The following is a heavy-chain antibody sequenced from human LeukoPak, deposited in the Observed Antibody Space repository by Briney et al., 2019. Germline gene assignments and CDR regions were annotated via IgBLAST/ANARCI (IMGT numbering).Heavy chain of an antibody. J-gene: IGHJ3*02. CDR1: GGSISSSSYY. Sequence: SETLSLTCTVSGGSISSSSYYWGWIRQPPGKGLEWIGSIYYSGSTYYNPSLKSRVTISVDTSKNQFSLKLSSVTAADTAIYYCARDDSRFDIWGQGTMVTVSS. CDR3: ARDDSRFDI. V-gene: IGHV4-39*02. D-gene: IGHD4-11*01. CDR2: IYYSGST.